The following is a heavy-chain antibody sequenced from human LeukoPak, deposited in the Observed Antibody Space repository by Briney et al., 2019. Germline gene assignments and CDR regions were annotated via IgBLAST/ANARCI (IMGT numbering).Heavy chain of an antibody. CDR1: GGSISSYY. CDR3: ARFCNYYDSSGYYYGFDP. V-gene: IGHV4-59*01. D-gene: IGHD3-22*01. Sequence: SETLSLNCTVTGGSISSYYWSWIRQPPGKGLEWIGYIYYSGSTNYNPSLKSRVTISVDTTKNQFSLKLSSVTAADTAVYYCARFCNYYDSSGYYYGFDPWGQGTLVTVSS. J-gene: IGHJ5*02. CDR2: IYYSGST.